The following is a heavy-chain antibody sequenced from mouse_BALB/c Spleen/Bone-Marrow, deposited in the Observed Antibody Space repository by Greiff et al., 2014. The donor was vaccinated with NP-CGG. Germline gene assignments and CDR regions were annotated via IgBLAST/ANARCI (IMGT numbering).Heavy chain of an antibody. V-gene: IGHV14-3*02. D-gene: IGHD3-2*01. CDR3: ATDSSGYLDY. CDR1: GLNIKDTY. CDR2: IDPANGNT. J-gene: IGHJ2*01. Sequence: EVQLQQSGAELVKPGASVKLSCTASGLNIKDTYMHWVKQGPEQGLEWIGRIDPANGNTKYDPKFQGKATITADTSSNTAYLQLSSLTSEDAAVYYCATDSSGYLDYWGQGTTLTVSS.